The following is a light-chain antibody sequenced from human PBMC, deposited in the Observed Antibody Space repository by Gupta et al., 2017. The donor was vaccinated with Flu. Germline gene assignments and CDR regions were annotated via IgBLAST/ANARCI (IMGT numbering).Light chain of an antibody. V-gene: IGLV1-47*01. Sequence: QSLLTQPPSVTGTPAQTFTISCSGSSSNIGSRLVYWYQQVPGAAPKLLLFRDSQRPSGVPDRFSGSRSGTSASLAISGLQAEDEAHYYCATWDECRSGPLFGGGTQLTVL. CDR3: ATWDECRSGPL. J-gene: IGLJ2*01. CDR2: RDS. CDR1: SSNIGSRL.